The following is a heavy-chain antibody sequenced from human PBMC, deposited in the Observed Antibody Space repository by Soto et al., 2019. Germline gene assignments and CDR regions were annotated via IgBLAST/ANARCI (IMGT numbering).Heavy chain of an antibody. CDR1: ESSDSSSSYY. D-gene: IGHD6-13*01. Sequence: TGTVCESSDSSSSYYMDRIRQPPGKGLEWIGSIYYSGSTYYNPSLKSRVTISVDTSKNQFSLKLSSVTAADTAVYYCARHGGESIAAAGTILHYYYYYGMDVWGQGTTVTVSS. CDR3: ARHGGESIAAAGTILHYYYYYGMDV. J-gene: IGHJ6*02. CDR2: IYYSGST. V-gene: IGHV4-39*01.